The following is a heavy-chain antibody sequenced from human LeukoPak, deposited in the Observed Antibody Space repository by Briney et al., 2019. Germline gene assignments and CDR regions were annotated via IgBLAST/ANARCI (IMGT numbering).Heavy chain of an antibody. CDR1: GFTFSSFA. CDR2: ISGNGGTT. Sequence: PGGSLRLSCSTSGFTFSSFAMSWVCQAPGKGLEWVSGISGNGGTTHYADSGKGRFTISRDNSKNTLYLQMNSLRAEDTAVYYCAKWKYGSAAGYFDHWGPGTRVTVSS. V-gene: IGHV3-23*01. CDR3: AKWKYGSAAGYFDH. J-gene: IGHJ4*02. D-gene: IGHD3-10*01.